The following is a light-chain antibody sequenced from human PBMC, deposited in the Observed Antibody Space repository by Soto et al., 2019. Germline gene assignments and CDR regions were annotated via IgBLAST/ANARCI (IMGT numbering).Light chain of an antibody. CDR2: DDS. CDR1: PSISLF. Sequence: DLQMPQSLSTLSASVGYRFTITCLASPSISLFLAWYPQKPGKVPKLLIYDDSNSESGVPSRFSGSGSGTEFSLTISNLQPDDFATYYCQHYKSYPWTFGQGTKVDI. V-gene: IGKV1-5*01. J-gene: IGKJ1*01. CDR3: QHYKSYPWT.